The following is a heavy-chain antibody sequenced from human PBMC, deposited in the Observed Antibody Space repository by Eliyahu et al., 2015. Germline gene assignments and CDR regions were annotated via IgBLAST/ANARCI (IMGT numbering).Heavy chain of an antibody. V-gene: IGHV3-73*02. CDR1: GFTFSGSA. CDR2: IRSKANSYAT. Sequence: EVQLVESGGGLVQPGGSLXLXCAASGFTFSGSAMHWVRQASGKGLEWVGRIRSKANSYATAYAASVKGRFTISRDDSKNTAYLQMNSLKTEDTAVYYCNAQSFDYWGQGTLDTVSS. CDR3: NAQSFDY. J-gene: IGHJ4*02.